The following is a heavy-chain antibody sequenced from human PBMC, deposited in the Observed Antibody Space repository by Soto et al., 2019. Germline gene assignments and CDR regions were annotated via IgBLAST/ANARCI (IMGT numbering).Heavy chain of an antibody. CDR1: GYTFTSYG. D-gene: IGHD3-22*01. Sequence: ASVKVSCKASGYTFTSYGISWVRQAPGQGLEWMGWISAYNGNTNYAQKLQGRVTMTRDTSTSTVYMELSSLRSEDTAVYYCARNYYDSSGYHWFDPWGQGTLVTVSS. V-gene: IGHV1-18*01. CDR2: ISAYNGNT. CDR3: ARNYYDSSGYHWFDP. J-gene: IGHJ5*02.